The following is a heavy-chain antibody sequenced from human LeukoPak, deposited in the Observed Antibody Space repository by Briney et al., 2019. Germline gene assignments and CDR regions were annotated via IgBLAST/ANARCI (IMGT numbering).Heavy chain of an antibody. CDR3: TREAVAGIGY. Sequence: PGGSLRLSCAASGFTFSTYWMSWVRQAPGKGLEWVANIKQDGSEKYYLDSVKGRFTISRDNAKNSLYLQMNSLRAEDTAVYFCTREAVAGIGYWGQGTLVTVSS. CDR1: GFTFSTYW. V-gene: IGHV3-7*01. D-gene: IGHD6-19*01. J-gene: IGHJ4*02. CDR2: IKQDGSEK.